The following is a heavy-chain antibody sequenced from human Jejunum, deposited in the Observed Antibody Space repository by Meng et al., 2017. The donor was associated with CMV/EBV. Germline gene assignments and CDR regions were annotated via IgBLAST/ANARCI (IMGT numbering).Heavy chain of an antibody. V-gene: IGHV3-72*01. CDR1: VFCFSDPR. CDR2: IRHKASSYST. Sequence: VFCFSDPRMDWLRQAPGKGLEWVARIRHKASSYSTEYAASVKGRFTVSRDDSKNSLYLQMSSLKTEDTAVYYCARDGGRYDFGDYWGQGTRVTVSS. CDR3: ARDGGRYDFGDY. J-gene: IGHJ4*02. D-gene: IGHD1-1*01.